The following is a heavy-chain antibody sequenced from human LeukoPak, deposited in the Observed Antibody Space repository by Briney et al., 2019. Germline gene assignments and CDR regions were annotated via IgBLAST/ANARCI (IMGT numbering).Heavy chain of an antibody. CDR2: IGTTGDT. Sequence: PGGSLRLSCAASGFTFSGYDMHWVRQPTGKVLEWVSGIGTTGDTYYTGSVRGRFTISRENAKNSLYLQMNSLRAGDTAVYYCARDSQHHSSASEYWGQGTLVTVSS. CDR3: ARDSQHHSSASEY. D-gene: IGHD6-19*01. J-gene: IGHJ4*02. CDR1: GFTFSGYD. V-gene: IGHV3-13*04.